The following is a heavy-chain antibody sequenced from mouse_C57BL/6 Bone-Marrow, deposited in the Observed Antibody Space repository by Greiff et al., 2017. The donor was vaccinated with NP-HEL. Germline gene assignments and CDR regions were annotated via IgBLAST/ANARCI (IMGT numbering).Heavy chain of an antibody. CDR1: GFTFSDYG. CDR3: ATRQLRLPYYYAMDY. CDR2: ISSGSSTI. D-gene: IGHD3-2*02. V-gene: IGHV5-17*01. J-gene: IGHJ4*01. Sequence: EVKLMESGGGLVKPGGSLKLSCAASGFTFSDYGMHWVRQAPEKGLEWVAYISSGSSTIYYADTVKGRFTISRDNAKNTLFLQMTSLRSEDTAMYYCATRQLRLPYYYAMDYWGQGTSVTVSS.